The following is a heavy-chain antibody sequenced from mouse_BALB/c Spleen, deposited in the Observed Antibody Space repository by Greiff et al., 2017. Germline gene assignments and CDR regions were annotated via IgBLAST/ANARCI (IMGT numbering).Heavy chain of an antibody. V-gene: IGHV1S56*01. CDR3: ARLITTNYAMDY. J-gene: IGHJ4*01. Sequence: VQLQQSGPELVKPGASVRISCKASGYTFTSYYIHWVKQRPGQGLEWIGWIYPGNVNTKYNEKFKGKATLTADKSSSTAYMQLSSLTSEDSAVYFCARLITTNYAMDYWGQGTSVTVSS. D-gene: IGHD2-4*01. CDR1: GYTFTSYY. CDR2: IYPGNVNT.